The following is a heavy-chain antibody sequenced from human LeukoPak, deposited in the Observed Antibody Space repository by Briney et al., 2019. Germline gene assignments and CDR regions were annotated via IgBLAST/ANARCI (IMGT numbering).Heavy chain of an antibody. Sequence: SETLSLTCTVSGGSITGYYWNWIRQPAGQGLEWLGRVYTSGVGNYNPSLTSRVTMSVDTSKNQFSLKLTSLTAADTAVYYCAREEFLHEIDSSGYFVYWGQGTLVTVSS. CDR1: GGSITGYY. D-gene: IGHD3-22*01. CDR3: AREEFLHEIDSSGYFVY. J-gene: IGHJ4*02. V-gene: IGHV4-4*07. CDR2: VYTSGVG.